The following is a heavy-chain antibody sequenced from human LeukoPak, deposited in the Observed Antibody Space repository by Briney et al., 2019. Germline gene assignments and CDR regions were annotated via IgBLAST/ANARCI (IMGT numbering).Heavy chain of an antibody. CDR2: INPNSGGT. CDR3: ARASYSSSPRVGYYYMDV. V-gene: IGHV1-2*02. J-gene: IGHJ6*03. CDR1: GYTFTRNG. Sequence: AAVKVSCKASGYTFTRNGITWVRQVPGQGLEWMGWINPNSGGTNYAQKFQGRVTMTRDTSISTAYMELSRLRSDDTAVYYCARASYSSSPRVGYYYMDVWGKGTTVTVSS. D-gene: IGHD6-6*01.